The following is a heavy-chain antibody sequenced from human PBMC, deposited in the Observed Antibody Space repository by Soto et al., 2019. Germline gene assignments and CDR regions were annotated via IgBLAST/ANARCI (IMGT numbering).Heavy chain of an antibody. V-gene: IGHV4-30-2*01. D-gene: IGHD2-15*01. CDR3: GPGAIGYFSA. Sequence: SETLSLTCAVSGGSISSDRFSWSWIRQPPGKDLEWIGYIYHSGSTNYNPSLKSRVTISVDTSKNQFSLKLSTVTAADTAVYYCGPGAIGYFSAWGRGTLVTVAS. J-gene: IGHJ2*01. CDR2: IYHSGST. CDR1: GGSISSDRFS.